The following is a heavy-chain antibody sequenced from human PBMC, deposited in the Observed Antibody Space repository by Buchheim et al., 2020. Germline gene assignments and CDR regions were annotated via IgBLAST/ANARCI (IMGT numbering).Heavy chain of an antibody. Sequence: QVQLVQSGAEVKKPGASVKVSCKASGYTFTSYDINWVRQATGQGLEWMGWMNPNSGNTGYAQKFQGRVTMTRTNSISTAYMELSSLRSEDTAVYYCARGRFYDFWSEGYYYYYGMDVWGQGTT. CDR1: GYTFTSYD. J-gene: IGHJ6*02. V-gene: IGHV1-8*01. CDR3: ARGRFYDFWSEGYYYYYGMDV. D-gene: IGHD3-3*01. CDR2: MNPNSGNT.